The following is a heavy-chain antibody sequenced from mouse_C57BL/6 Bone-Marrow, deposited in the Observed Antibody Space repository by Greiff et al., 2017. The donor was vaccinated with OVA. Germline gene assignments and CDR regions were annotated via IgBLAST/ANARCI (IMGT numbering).Heavy chain of an antibody. CDR2: IDPSDSYT. CDR1: GYTFTSYW. CDR3: ARGSPRTY. J-gene: IGHJ3*01. Sequence: VQLQQPGAELVRPGTSVKLSCKASGYTFTSYWMHWVKQRPGQGLEWIGVIDPSDSYTNYNQKFKGKATLTVDTSSSTAYMQLSSLTSEDSAVYYCARGSPRTYWGQGTLVTVSA. V-gene: IGHV1-59*01.